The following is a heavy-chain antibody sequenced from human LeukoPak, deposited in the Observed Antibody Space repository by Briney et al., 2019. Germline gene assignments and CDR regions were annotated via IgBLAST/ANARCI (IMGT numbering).Heavy chain of an antibody. CDR2: ISRSSSYI. J-gene: IGHJ6*03. D-gene: IGHD6-6*01. CDR1: GFTFSSYS. Sequence: GGSLRLSCAASGFTFSSYSMNWVRQAPGKGLEWVSSISRSSSYIYYADSVKGRFTISRDNAKNSLYLQMNSLRAEDTAVYYCAGDNPNSSSSGWWYYYYYYMDVWGKGTTVTVSS. CDR3: AGDNPNSSSSGWWYYYYYYMDV. V-gene: IGHV3-21*01.